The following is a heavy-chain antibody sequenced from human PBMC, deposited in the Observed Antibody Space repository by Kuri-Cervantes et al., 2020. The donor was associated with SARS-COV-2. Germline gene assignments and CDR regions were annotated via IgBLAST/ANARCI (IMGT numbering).Heavy chain of an antibody. CDR2: IIPILGTA. D-gene: IGHD7-27*01. Sequence: SVKVSCKASGGTFSSYAISWVRQAPGQGLEWMGRIIPILGTANYAQKFQGRVTITADKSTSTAYMELSSLRSEDTAVYYCARANHRFLTGDFWYFDLWGRGTLVTVSS. CDR3: ARANHRFLTGDFWYFDL. CDR1: GGTFSSYA. V-gene: IGHV1-69*04. J-gene: IGHJ2*01.